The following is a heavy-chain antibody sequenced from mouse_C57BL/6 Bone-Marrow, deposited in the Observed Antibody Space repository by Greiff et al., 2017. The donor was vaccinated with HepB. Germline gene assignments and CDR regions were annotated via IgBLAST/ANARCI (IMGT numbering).Heavy chain of an antibody. CDR3: ARGYGSSVRGFDY. Sequence: QVQLQQPGAELVKPGASVKLSCKASGYTFTSYWMHWVKQRPGQGLEWIGMIHPNSGSTNYNEKFKSKATLTVDKSSSTAYMQLSSLTSEDSAVYYCARGYGSSVRGFDYWGQGTTLTVSS. CDR2: IHPNSGST. J-gene: IGHJ2*01. V-gene: IGHV1-64*01. CDR1: GYTFTSYW. D-gene: IGHD1-1*01.